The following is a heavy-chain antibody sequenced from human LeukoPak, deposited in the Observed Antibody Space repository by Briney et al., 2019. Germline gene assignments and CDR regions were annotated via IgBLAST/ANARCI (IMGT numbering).Heavy chain of an antibody. CDR2: INPNSGGT. Sequence: ASVKVSCKASGYTFTGYYMHWVRQAPGQGLEWMGWINPNSGGTNYAQKFQGRVTMTRDTSISTAYMELSRLRSDDTAVYYCARNFMVRRVTPSTYYYYMDVWGKGTTVTISS. J-gene: IGHJ6*03. D-gene: IGHD3-10*01. CDR1: GYTFTGYY. CDR3: ARNFMVRRVTPSTYYYYMDV. V-gene: IGHV1-2*02.